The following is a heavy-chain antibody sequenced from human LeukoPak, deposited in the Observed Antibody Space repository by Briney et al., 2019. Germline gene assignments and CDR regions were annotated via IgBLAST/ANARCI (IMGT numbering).Heavy chain of an antibody. CDR3: ARAPAYYYDSSGYYY. V-gene: IGHV3-48*04. CDR2: ISSSSSTI. D-gene: IGHD3-22*01. CDR1: GFTFSSYS. J-gene: IGHJ4*02. Sequence: GGSLRLSCAASGFTFSSYSMNWVRQAPGKGLEWVSYISSSSSTIYYADSVKGRLTISRDNAKNSLYLQMNSLRAEDTAVYYCARAPAYYYDSSGYYYWGQGTLVTVSS.